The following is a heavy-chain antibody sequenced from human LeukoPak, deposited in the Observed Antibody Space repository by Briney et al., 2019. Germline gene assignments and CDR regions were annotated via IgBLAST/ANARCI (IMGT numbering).Heavy chain of an antibody. CDR2: IDPNDGDT. Sequence: GASVKVSCKASGSTFTDYYMHWVRQAPGQGVEWMGGIDPNDGDTNYSQKFQGRVTMTRDTSISTAHMEVSRLRSDDTAVYYCARANFLYCSSSTCLFDYWGQGTLVTVSS. D-gene: IGHD2-2*01. CDR3: ARANFLYCSSSTCLFDY. J-gene: IGHJ4*02. CDR1: GSTFTDYY. V-gene: IGHV1-2*02.